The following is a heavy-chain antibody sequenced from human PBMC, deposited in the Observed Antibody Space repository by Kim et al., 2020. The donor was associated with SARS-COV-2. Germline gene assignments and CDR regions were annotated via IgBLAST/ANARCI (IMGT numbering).Heavy chain of an antibody. D-gene: IGHD1-26*01. Sequence: GDPVKGRFTISRDNSNSTLYLQMNNLRADDTALYYCAKSGTTAVTIYFLDFWGRGALVTVSS. V-gene: IGHV3-23*02. CDR3: AKSGTTAVTIYFLDF. J-gene: IGHJ4*02.